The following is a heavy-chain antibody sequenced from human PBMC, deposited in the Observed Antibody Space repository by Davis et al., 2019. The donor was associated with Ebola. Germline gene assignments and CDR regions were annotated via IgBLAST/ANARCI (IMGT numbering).Heavy chain of an antibody. CDR1: GGSINNYY. V-gene: IGHV4-4*07. CDR3: ARARNIATDALEI. J-gene: IGHJ3*02. CDR2: ILSSGSA. D-gene: IGHD1-14*01. Sequence: PSETLSLTCTVSGGSINNYYINWIWQSPEKGLEWIACILSSGSANYNPSLESRVTMSVDTSKDQVSLNLHSVTAADTAVYYCARARNIATDALEIWGQGARVIISS.